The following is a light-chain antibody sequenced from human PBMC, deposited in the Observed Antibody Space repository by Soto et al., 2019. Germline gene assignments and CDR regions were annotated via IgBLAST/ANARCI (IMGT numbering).Light chain of an antibody. J-gene: IGLJ1*01. CDR1: TSDVGGYNL. Sequence: QSVLTQPASVSGSPGQSITISCSGTTSDVGGYNLVSWYQQHTAKAPKLLIYEGTQRPSGVSSRSSGSKSGNTASLTISGLQAEDEADYYCCSYASSSSYVFGTGTKATVL. V-gene: IGLV2-23*01. CDR3: CSYASSSSYV. CDR2: EGT.